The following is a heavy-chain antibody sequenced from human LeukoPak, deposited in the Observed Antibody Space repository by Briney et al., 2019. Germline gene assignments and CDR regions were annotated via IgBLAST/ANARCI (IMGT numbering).Heavy chain of an antibody. V-gene: IGHV3-30*03. CDR1: GFTFSSYW. D-gene: IGHD3-22*01. CDR2: IFFDGTTK. CDR3: ARDPRGPTGYDSSGRDTFDY. J-gene: IGHJ4*02. Sequence: GGSLRLSCAASGFTFSSYWMHWVRKAPGKGLEWGGVIFFDGTTKYYADSVKGRFTISRDNSRNTLYLQMNSLRPEDTAVYYCARDPRGPTGYDSSGRDTFDYWGQGTLVTVSS.